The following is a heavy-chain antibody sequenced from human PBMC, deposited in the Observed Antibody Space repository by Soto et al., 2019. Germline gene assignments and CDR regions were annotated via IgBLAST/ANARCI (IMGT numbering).Heavy chain of an antibody. J-gene: IGHJ6*02. V-gene: IGHV4-30-2*01. CDR1: GGSIRSGGYS. Sequence: QLQLQESGSGLVEPSQTLSLTCAVSGGSIRSGGYSWSWIRQPPGKGLEWIGFMYHTGSTDYNPSLKSRVTIAADRSKPQFSLKLTSVTAADTAVYYCARGAGTQYYYTMDVWGHGTTVTVSS. CDR3: ARGAGTQYYYTMDV. CDR2: MYHTGST.